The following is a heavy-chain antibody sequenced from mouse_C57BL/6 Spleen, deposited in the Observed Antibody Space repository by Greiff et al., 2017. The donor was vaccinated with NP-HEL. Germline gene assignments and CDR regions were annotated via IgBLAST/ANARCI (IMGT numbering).Heavy chain of an antibody. CDR2: IYPGDGDT. D-gene: IGHD4-1*01. CDR3: ARPGVFAY. Sequence: QVQLQQSGPELVKPGASVKISCKASGYAFSSSWLNWVKPGPGKGLEGYVRIYPGDGDTNYNGKFKGKATLTADKSSSTAYMQFSSLTSEDSAVYFCARPGVFAYWGQGTLVTVSA. CDR1: GYAFSSSW. J-gene: IGHJ3*01. V-gene: IGHV1-82*01.